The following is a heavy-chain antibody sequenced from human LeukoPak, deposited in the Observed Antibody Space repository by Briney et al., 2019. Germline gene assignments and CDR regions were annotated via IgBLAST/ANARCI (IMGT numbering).Heavy chain of an antibody. CDR1: GFTFSSYA. V-gene: IGHV3-23*01. J-gene: IGHJ4*02. D-gene: IGHD3-22*01. CDR2: ISGSGDNT. CDR3: AKDQPDYYDSTGYQSLDY. Sequence: PGGSLRLSCAASGFTFSSYAMNWVRQAPGKGLEWISSISGSGDNTYYADSVKGRFTISRDNSKNTLYLQMNSLRAEDTAVYYCAKDQPDYYDSTGYQSLDYWGQGTLVTVSS.